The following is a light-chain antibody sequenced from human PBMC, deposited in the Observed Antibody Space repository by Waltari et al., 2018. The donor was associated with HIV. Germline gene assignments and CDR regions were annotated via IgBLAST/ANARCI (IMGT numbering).Light chain of an antibody. CDR2: QDS. V-gene: IGLV3-1*01. CDR3: QAWDSSTEL. J-gene: IGLJ2*01. CDR1: KLGDKY. Sequence: SYELTQPPSVSVSPGQPASIPCPGDKLGDKYACWYQQKPGQSPVLVIYQDSKRPSGIPERFSGSNSGNKATLTISGTQAMDEADYYCQAWDSSTELFGGGTKLTVL.